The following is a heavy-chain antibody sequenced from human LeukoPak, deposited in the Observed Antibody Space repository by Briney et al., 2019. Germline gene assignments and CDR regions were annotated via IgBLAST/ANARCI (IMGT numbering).Heavy chain of an antibody. CDR2: INHSGST. Sequence: PGGSLRLSCAASGFTFSSYAMSWIRQPPGKGLEWIGEINHSGSTNYNPSLKSRVTISVDTSKNQFSLKLSSVTAADTAVYYCARGHPPAPKDFGVVTTYYFDYWGQGTLVTVSS. V-gene: IGHV4-34*01. J-gene: IGHJ4*02. CDR1: GFTFSSYA. CDR3: ARGHPPAPKDFGVVTTYYFDY. D-gene: IGHD3-3*01.